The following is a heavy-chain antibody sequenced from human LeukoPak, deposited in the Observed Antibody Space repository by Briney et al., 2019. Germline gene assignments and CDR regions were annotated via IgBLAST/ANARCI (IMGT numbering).Heavy chain of an antibody. J-gene: IGHJ3*02. D-gene: IGHD3-22*01. CDR3: ARGGPYYYDTSGYHHDAFDI. CDR1: GFTFSSYA. CDR2: ISYDGSNK. V-gene: IGHV3-30-3*01. Sequence: PGRSLRLSCVASGFTFSSYAMHWVRQAPGKGLEWVAVISYDGSNKYYADSVKGRFTTSRDNSKNMLNLQMNSLRVEDTAVYYCARGGPYYYDTSGYHHDAFDIWGQGTMVTVSS.